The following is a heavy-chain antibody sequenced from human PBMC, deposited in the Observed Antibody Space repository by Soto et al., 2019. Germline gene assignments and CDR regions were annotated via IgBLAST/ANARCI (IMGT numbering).Heavy chain of an antibody. J-gene: IGHJ5*02. Sequence: ASVKVSCKASGYTFTSYGISWVRQAPGQGLEWMGWISAYNGNTNYAQKLKGRVTMTTDTSTSTAYMELRSLRSDDTAVYYCARDPQVRYYGSGSYYNGPNWFDPWGQGTLVTVSS. CDR1: GYTFTSYG. D-gene: IGHD3-10*01. V-gene: IGHV1-18*01. CDR3: ARDPQVRYYGSGSYYNGPNWFDP. CDR2: ISAYNGNT.